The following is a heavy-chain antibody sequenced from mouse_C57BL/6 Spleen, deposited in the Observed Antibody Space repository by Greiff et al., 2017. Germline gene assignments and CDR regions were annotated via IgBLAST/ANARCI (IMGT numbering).Heavy chain of an antibody. CDR3: AREGYDGRSSCAD. V-gene: IGHV1-18*01. CDR2: INPNNGGT. CDR1: GYTFTDYN. J-gene: IGHJ3*01. D-gene: IGHD1-1*01. Sequence: EVQLQQSGPELVKPGASVKIPCKASGYTFTDYNMDWVKQSHGKSLEWIGDINPNNGGTIYNQKFKGKATLPVDKSSSTAYMQLRSLTSEDTEVYYCAREGYDGRSSCADWGQGTLVPVSA.